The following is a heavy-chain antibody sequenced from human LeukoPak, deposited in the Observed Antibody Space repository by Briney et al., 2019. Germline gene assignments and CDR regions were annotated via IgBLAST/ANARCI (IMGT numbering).Heavy chain of an antibody. CDR1: GFTFSSYA. Sequence: PGGSLRLSCAASGFTFSSYAMTWVRQAPGKGLEWVSAISASGGDTYYADSVKGRFTISRDNAKNSLYLQMNSLRAEDTAVYYCARDIYYDSSGYYGSVYWGQGTLVTVSS. CDR2: ISASGGDT. V-gene: IGHV3-23*01. D-gene: IGHD3-22*01. J-gene: IGHJ4*02. CDR3: ARDIYYDSSGYYGSVY.